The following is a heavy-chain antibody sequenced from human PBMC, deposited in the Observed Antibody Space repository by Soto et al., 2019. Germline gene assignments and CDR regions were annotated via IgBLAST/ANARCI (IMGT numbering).Heavy chain of an antibody. CDR2: ISSSASTI. Sequence: QVQLVESGGGLVKPGGSLRLSCAASGFTFSAYYMSWIRQVAGKGLEWISYISSSASTIYNADSVKGRFTISRDNAKNSLYLQMNSPGAEDTAVYYCARARGTPYDYWGRGTLVTVSS. V-gene: IGHV3-11*01. CDR1: GFTFSAYY. CDR3: ARARGTPYDY. J-gene: IGHJ4*02.